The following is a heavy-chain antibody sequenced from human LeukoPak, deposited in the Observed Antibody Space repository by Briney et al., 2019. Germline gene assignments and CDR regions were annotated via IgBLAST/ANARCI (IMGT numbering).Heavy chain of an antibody. Sequence: GGSLRLSCAASGFTFSSYAMHWVRQAPGKGLEWVAVISYDGSNKYYADSVKGRFTISRDNSKNTLYLQMNSLRAEDTAVYYCARSPGPGSALGDYWGQGTLVTVSS. CDR3: ARSPGPGSALGDY. CDR1: GFTFSSYA. V-gene: IGHV3-30-3*01. D-gene: IGHD3-10*01. CDR2: ISYDGSNK. J-gene: IGHJ4*02.